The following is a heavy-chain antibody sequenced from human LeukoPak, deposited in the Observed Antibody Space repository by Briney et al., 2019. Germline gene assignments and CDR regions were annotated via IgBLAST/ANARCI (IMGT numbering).Heavy chain of an antibody. CDR2: IYHSGRA. V-gene: IGHV4-38-2*01. J-gene: IGHJ6*03. Sequence: SETLSLTCAVSGYSISSGYYWGWIRQPPGKGLEWIGSIYHSGRAYYNPSLKGRVTISVDTSKNQFSLKLSSVTAADTAVYYCARLISGSSGYYHYYYYYYMDVWGKGTTVTVSS. CDR1: GYSISSGYY. CDR3: ARLISGSSGYYHYYYYYYMDV. D-gene: IGHD3-22*01.